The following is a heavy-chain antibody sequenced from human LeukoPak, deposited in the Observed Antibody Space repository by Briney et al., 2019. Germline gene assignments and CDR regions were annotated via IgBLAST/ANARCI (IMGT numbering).Heavy chain of an antibody. Sequence: SETLSLTCSVSGGSVSSSSYYWGWVRQPPGKGLEWIGSFHYSGSTYYNPFLKSRVTISGDTSKNQFSLKLSSVTAADTAVYYCAPTYSSSSFNSWGQGTLVTVSS. CDR1: GGSVSSSSYY. CDR2: FHYSGST. V-gene: IGHV4-39*01. CDR3: APTYSSSSFNS. J-gene: IGHJ4*02. D-gene: IGHD6-6*01.